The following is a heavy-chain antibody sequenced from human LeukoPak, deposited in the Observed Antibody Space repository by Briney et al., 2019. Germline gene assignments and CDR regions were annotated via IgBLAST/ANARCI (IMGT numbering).Heavy chain of an antibody. Sequence: GGSLRLSCAASGFTFSRYAMHWVRQAPGKGLESVSAISSNGGSTYYANSVKGRFTISRDNSKNTLYLQMSSLRAEDTAVYYCVKDYYGMDVWGQGTTVTVSS. V-gene: IGHV3-64*01. CDR2: ISSNGGST. CDR3: VKDYYGMDV. CDR1: GFTFSRYA. J-gene: IGHJ6*02.